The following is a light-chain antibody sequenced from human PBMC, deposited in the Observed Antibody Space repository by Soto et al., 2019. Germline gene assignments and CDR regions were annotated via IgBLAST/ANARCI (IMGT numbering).Light chain of an antibody. J-gene: IGLJ3*02. CDR1: SSEVGGYNY. CDR2: EVT. V-gene: IGLV2-8*01. CDR3: SSYAASNNFYFV. Sequence: QSVLTQPPSASGSPGQSVTISSTGTSSEVGGYNYVSWYQQYPGRAPKLMIYEVTKRPSGVPDRFSGSKSGNTASLTVSGLQAEDEADYYCSSYAASNNFYFVFGGGTKVTVL.